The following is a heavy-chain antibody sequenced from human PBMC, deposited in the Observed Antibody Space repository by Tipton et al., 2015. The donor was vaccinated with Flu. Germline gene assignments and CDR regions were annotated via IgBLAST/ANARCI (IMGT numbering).Heavy chain of an antibody. CDR3: ARSQGEETHYYSGMDV. D-gene: IGHD3-10*01. CDR1: GYTFTSYW. CDR2: IYCGDSDT. J-gene: IGHJ6*02. Sequence: MQLVQSGAEVRKPGESLRISCKTSGYTFTSYWIGWVRQMPGKGLEWIGIIYCGDSDTRLSPSFQGQVTMSADKSSRTAYLQWRGLKASDTATYYCARSQGEETHYYSGMDVWGQGTAVTVSS. V-gene: IGHV5-51*01.